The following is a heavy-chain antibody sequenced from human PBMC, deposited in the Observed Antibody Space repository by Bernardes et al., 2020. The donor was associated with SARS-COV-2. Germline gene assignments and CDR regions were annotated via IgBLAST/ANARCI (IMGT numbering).Heavy chain of an antibody. D-gene: IGHD3-9*01. Sequence: ASVKVSCKASGYTLTSYGISWVRQAPGQGLEWMGWISAYNGNTNYAQKLRGRVTMTTDTSTSTAYMELRSLRSDDTAVYYCARAGVLVTYYYYYYGMDVWGQGTTVTVSS. J-gene: IGHJ6*02. CDR3: ARAGVLVTYYYYYYGMDV. V-gene: IGHV1-18*01. CDR2: ISAYNGNT. CDR1: GYTLTSYG.